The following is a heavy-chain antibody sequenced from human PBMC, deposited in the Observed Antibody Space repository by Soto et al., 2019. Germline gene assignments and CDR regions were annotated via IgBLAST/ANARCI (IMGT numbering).Heavy chain of an antibody. CDR2: ISPSSGAT. CDR1: GYTFTDSY. D-gene: IGHD2-8*01. CDR3: ARELYGNGPSGLDV. Sequence: SVKFSCKASGYTFTDSYIHWVRQAPVKVLDCMGWISPSSGATQYAQKFQGWVTVTRDTSTSTVYLDVSRLKSDGSAVYYCARELYGNGPSGLDVWAQGTTVPVSS. J-gene: IGHJ6*02. V-gene: IGHV1-2*04.